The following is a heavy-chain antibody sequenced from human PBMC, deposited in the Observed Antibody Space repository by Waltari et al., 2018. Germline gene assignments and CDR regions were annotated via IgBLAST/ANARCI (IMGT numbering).Heavy chain of an antibody. Sequence: QEHLVQSGAEVKKPGASVTVSCMASGYTLTGNYIHWVRQAPGQGLEWMGWINPNSGGTNYAQKFQGRVTVTRDTSISTAYMEVSSLRSDDTAVYYCAKSPWNGPLDYWGQGTLVTVSS. D-gene: IGHD2-8*01. CDR1: GYTLTGNY. V-gene: IGHV1-2*02. J-gene: IGHJ4*02. CDR2: INPNSGGT. CDR3: AKSPWNGPLDY.